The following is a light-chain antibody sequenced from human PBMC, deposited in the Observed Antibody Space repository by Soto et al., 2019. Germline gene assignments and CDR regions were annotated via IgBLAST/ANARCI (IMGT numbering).Light chain of an antibody. V-gene: IGKV3-20*01. J-gene: IGKJ1*01. Sequence: EIVLTQSPGTLSLSTGERDTLSCRASQSVSNTYLAWYQQKPGQAPRLLIYGASNRATGIPDRFSGSGSGTDFTLTISRLEPEDFAVYYCQQYGSSGTFGQGTKVDI. CDR2: GAS. CDR1: QSVSNTY. CDR3: QQYGSSGT.